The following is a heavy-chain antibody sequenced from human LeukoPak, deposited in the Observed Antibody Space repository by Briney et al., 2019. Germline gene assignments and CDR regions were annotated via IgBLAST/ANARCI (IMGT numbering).Heavy chain of an antibody. CDR3: ARYTKVVAPTFSGIFDI. J-gene: IGHJ3*02. Sequence: RAGESLKISCRGSGYGFTSYWIVWVRQMPGKGLEWMGVIYPGDSNSRYSPSFQGQVTISADNSISTAYLQWSSLKASDTAMYYCARYTKVVAPTFSGIFDIWGQGTKVTVSS. CDR2: IYPGDSNS. V-gene: IGHV5-51*01. CDR1: GYGFTSYW. D-gene: IGHD2-15*01.